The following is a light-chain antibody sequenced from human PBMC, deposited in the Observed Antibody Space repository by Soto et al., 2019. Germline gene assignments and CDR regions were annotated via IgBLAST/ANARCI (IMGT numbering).Light chain of an antibody. Sequence: QSALTQPASVSGAPGQSITISCTGTSSDVGKYTFVSWYGQHPGKAPKLIIFEVNKRLSGVSKGYSGDKSGNTASLTISGLQAEDEANYYCCLYGGSNNYVVFGGGTKLTVL. CDR2: EVN. CDR3: CLYGGSNNYVV. V-gene: IGLV2-23*02. J-gene: IGLJ2*01. CDR1: SSDVGKYTF.